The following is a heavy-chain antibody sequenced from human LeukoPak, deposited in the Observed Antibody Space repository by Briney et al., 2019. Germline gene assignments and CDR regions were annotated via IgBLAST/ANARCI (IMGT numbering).Heavy chain of an antibody. V-gene: IGHV3-74*01. J-gene: IGHJ3*02. Sequence: PGGSLRLSCVASGFTFSSYWMHWVRQAPGKGLVWVSRIYSDGSSTNYADSVKGRFTISRDNSKNTLYLQMNSLRAEDTAVYYCAGINDAFDIWGQGTMVTVSS. CDR3: AGINDAFDI. D-gene: IGHD5-24*01. CDR1: GFTFSSYW. CDR2: IYSDGSST.